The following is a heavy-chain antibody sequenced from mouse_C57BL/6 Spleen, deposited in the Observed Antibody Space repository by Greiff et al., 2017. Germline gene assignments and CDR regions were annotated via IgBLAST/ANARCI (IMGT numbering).Heavy chain of an antibody. CDR2: IHPSDSDT. J-gene: IGHJ2*01. CDR3: AICDGYYYDY. CDR1: GYTFTSYW. V-gene: IGHV1-74*01. Sequence: VHVKQPGAELVKPGASVKVSCKASGYTFTSYWMHWVKQRPGQGLEWIGRIHPSDSDTNYNKKFKGKATVTVDKSSSTAYMQLSSLTSEDAAVYYCAICDGYYYDYWGQGTTLTVSS. D-gene: IGHD2-3*01.